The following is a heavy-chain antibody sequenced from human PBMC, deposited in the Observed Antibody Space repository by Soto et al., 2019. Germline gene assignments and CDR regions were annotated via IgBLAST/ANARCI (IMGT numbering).Heavy chain of an antibody. D-gene: IGHD1-1*01. V-gene: IGHV3-66*01. J-gene: IGHJ6*02. CDR1: GFTVSSNY. Sequence: PGGSLRLSCAASGFTVSSNYMSWVRQAPGKGLEWVSVIYSGGSTYYADSVKGRSTISRDNSKNTLYLQMNSLRAEDTAVYYCARVMLEYYYYYGMDVWGQGSTVTVSS. CDR3: ARVMLEYYYYYGMDV. CDR2: IYSGGST.